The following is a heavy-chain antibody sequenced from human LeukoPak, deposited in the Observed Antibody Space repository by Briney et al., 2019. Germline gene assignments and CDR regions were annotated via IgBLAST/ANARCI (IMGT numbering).Heavy chain of an antibody. D-gene: IGHD3-22*01. CDR1: GYTFTGYY. Sequence: GASVKVSCKASGYTFTGYYMHWVRQAPGQGLEWMGWINPNSGGTNYAQKFQGRVTMTRDTSISTAYMELSRLRSDDTAVYYCATGEENYYDSSGYYDVGPSRYWGQGTLVTVSS. CDR3: ATGEENYYDSSGYYDVGPSRY. J-gene: IGHJ4*02. V-gene: IGHV1-2*02. CDR2: INPNSGGT.